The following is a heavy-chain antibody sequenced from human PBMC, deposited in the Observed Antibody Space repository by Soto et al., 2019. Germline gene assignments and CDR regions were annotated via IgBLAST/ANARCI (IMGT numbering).Heavy chain of an antibody. V-gene: IGHV4-31*03. CDR1: GGSISSGGYY. Sequence: SETLSLTCTVPGGSISSGGYYWSWIRQHPGKGLEWIGYIYYSGSTYYNPSLKSRVTISVDTSKNQFSLKLSSVTAADTAVYYCARRSRNWNFRQYGVWFDPWGQGTLVTVSS. CDR3: ARRSRNWNFRQYGVWFDP. J-gene: IGHJ5*02. CDR2: IYYSGST. D-gene: IGHD1-7*01.